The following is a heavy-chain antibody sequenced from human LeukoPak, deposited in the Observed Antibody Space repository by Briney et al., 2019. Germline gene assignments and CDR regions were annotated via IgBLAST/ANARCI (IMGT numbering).Heavy chain of an antibody. CDR2: ISYDGSNK. J-gene: IGHJ4*02. Sequence: GGSLRLSCAASGFTFSSYAMHWVRQAPGKGLKWVAVISYDGSNKYYADSVKGRFTISRDNSKNTLYLQMNSLRAEDTAVYYCARDTGEMATTHYFDYWGQGTLVTVSS. CDR1: GFTFSSYA. V-gene: IGHV3-30*04. CDR3: ARDTGEMATTHYFDY. D-gene: IGHD5-24*01.